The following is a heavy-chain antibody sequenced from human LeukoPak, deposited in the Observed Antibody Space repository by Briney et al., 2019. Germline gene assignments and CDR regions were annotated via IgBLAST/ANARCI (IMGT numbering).Heavy chain of an antibody. Sequence: GGSRRLYCAASGFTFSSYAMSCVRQAQGKGLEWVSAISGSGGSTYYADSVKGRFTISRDNSKNTLYLQMNSLRAEDTAVYYCAKDRAGYGNFDYWGQGTLVTVSS. J-gene: IGHJ4*02. CDR2: ISGSGGST. D-gene: IGHD5-24*01. CDR1: GFTFSSYA. V-gene: IGHV3-23*01. CDR3: AKDRAGYGNFDY.